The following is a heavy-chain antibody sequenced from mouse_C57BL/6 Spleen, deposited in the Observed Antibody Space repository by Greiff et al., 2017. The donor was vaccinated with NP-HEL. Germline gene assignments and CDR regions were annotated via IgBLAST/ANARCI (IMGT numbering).Heavy chain of an antibody. J-gene: IGHJ1*03. CDR1: GYTFTSYW. V-gene: IGHV1-59*01. Sequence: QVQLQQPGAELVRPGTSVKLSCKASGYTFTSYWMHWVKQRPGQGLEWIGVIDPSDSYTNYNQKFKGKATLTVDTSSSTAYMQLSSLTSEDSAVYYCATYYYGRGYFDVWGTGTTVTVSS. CDR2: IDPSDSYT. CDR3: ATYYYGRGYFDV. D-gene: IGHD1-1*01.